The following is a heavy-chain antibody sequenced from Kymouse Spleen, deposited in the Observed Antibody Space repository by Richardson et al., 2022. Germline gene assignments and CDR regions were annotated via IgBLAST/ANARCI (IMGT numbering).Heavy chain of an antibody. D-gene: IGHD6-19*01,IGHD7-27*02. Sequence: QVQLQESGPGLVKPSETLSLTCTVSGGSISSYYWSWIRQPPGKGLEWIGYIYYSGSTNYNPSLKSRVTISVDTSKNQFSLKLSSVTAADTAVYYCARGWGRYFDYWGQGTLVTVSS. J-gene: IGHJ4*02. CDR3: ARGWGRYFDY. V-gene: IGHV4-59*01. CDR1: GGSISSYY. CDR2: IYYSGST.